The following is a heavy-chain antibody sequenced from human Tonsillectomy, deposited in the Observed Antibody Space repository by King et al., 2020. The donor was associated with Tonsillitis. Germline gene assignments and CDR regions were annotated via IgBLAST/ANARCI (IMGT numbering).Heavy chain of an antibody. Sequence: VQLVESGGGVVQPGGSLRLSCAASGFNFSRDTMHWVRQAPGKGLAWVTLISNDGSFKCYRDSVKGRFTISRHNSENTVYLQMNSLREEDTAVYYCVAASDSWGQGTLVIVSS. CDR2: ISNDGSFK. D-gene: IGHD2-15*01. V-gene: IGHV3-30*10. CDR3: VAASDS. CDR1: GFNFSRDT. J-gene: IGHJ5*01.